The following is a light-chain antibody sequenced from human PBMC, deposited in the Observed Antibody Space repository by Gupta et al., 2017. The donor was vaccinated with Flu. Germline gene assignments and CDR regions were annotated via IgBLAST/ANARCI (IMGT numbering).Light chain of an antibody. CDR1: QSVNRSY. V-gene: IGKV3-20*01. CDR2: DAS. J-gene: IGKJ1*01. Sequence: EIVLTQSPGTLSLSPGERATLSCRASQSVNRSYLAWYQQKPGQAPRLLIYDASSRATGIPDRFSGSGSGTDFTLTISRLEPEDFAVYYCQQYCSSPLTFGQGTKVEIK. CDR3: QQYCSSPLT.